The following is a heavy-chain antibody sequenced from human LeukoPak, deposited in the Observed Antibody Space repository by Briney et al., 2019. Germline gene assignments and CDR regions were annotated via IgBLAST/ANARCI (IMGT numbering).Heavy chain of an antibody. CDR2: ISYDGSNK. J-gene: IGHJ6*04. D-gene: IGHD5-12*01. CDR1: GFTFSSYG. CDR3: AKDSGYDITYGMDV. Sequence: PGGSLRLSCAASGFTFSSYGMHWVRQAPGKGLEWVAVISYDGSNKYYADSVKGRFTISRDNSKNTLYLQMNSLRAEDTAVYYCAKDSGYDITYGMDVWGKGTTVTVPS. V-gene: IGHV3-30*18.